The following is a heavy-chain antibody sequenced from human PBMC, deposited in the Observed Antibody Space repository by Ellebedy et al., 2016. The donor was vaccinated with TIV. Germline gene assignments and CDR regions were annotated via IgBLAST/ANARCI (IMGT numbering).Heavy chain of an antibody. Sequence: ASVKVSCKASGYTFSSYAVHWVRQAPGQSLEWVAWINAGPGDTQISQQFQGRVTVTRHTSETTVYMDLSSLGSEDTAIYYCARARGFGSYSYLDHWGQGTLLTVSS. J-gene: IGHJ4*02. CDR3: ARARGFGSYSYLDH. CDR1: GYTFSSYA. CDR2: INAGPGDT. V-gene: IGHV1-3*01. D-gene: IGHD1-26*01.